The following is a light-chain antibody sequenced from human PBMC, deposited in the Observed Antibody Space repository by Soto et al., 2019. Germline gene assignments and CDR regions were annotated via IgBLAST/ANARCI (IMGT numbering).Light chain of an antibody. CDR3: SSYAGSTTLV. J-gene: IGLJ1*01. CDR1: SSDVGGYNY. CDR2: EVS. V-gene: IGLV2-8*01. Sequence: QSVLTQPPSASGSPGQSVTSSCTGTSSDVGGYNYVSWYQQHPGKAPKFMIYEVSKRPSGVPDRFSGSKSGNTASLTVSGLQAEDEADYYCSSYAGSTTLVFGTGTKVTVL.